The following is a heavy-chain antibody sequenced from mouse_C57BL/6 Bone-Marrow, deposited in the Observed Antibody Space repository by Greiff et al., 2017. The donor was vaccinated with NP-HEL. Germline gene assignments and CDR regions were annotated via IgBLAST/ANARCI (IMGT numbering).Heavy chain of an antibody. Sequence: EVQLVESGGGLVQPGGSLKLSCAASGFTFSDYGMAWVRQAPRKGPEWVAFISNLAYSIYYADTVTGRFTISRENAKNTLYLEMSSLRSEDTAMYYCARHYDYDGYFDVWGTGTTVTVSS. D-gene: IGHD2-4*01. V-gene: IGHV5-15*01. J-gene: IGHJ1*03. CDR2: ISNLAYSI. CDR3: ARHYDYDGYFDV. CDR1: GFTFSDYG.